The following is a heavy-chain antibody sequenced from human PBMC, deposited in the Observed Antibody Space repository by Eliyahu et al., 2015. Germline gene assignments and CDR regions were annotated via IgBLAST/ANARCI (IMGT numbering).Heavy chain of an antibody. J-gene: IGHJ6*02. Sequence: QVQLQQWGAGLLKPSXTLSLTCXVXGGSFXGYYWSWIRQPPGKGLEWIGEINHRGSTNYNPSLKXRXAISVDTSKNQFSLKLSSVTAADTAVYYCARGRVRDSGYLIGPEIYGMDVWGQGTTVTVSS. CDR1: GGSFXGYY. D-gene: IGHD3-22*01. CDR2: INHRGST. V-gene: IGHV4-34*01. CDR3: ARGRVRDSGYLIGPEIYGMDV.